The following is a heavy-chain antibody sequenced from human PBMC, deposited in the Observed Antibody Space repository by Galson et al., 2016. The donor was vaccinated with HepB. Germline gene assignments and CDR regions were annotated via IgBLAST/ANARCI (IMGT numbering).Heavy chain of an antibody. CDR1: GFTFSSYE. J-gene: IGHJ6*02. CDR2: ISSSGSTI. D-gene: IGHD6-13*01. V-gene: IGHV3-48*03. Sequence: SLRLSCAASGFTFSSYEMHWVRQAPGKGLEWVSYISSSGSTINYADSVKGRFTISRDNAKNSLYLQMNSLRAEDTAVYCCARDRSSWRLYYYYGMDVWGQGTTVTVSS. CDR3: ARDRSSWRLYYYYGMDV.